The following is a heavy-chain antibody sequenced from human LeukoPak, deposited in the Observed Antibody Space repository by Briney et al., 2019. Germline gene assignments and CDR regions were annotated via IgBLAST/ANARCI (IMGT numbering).Heavy chain of an antibody. V-gene: IGHV4-59*11. CDR1: GGSISSHY. J-gene: IGHJ5*02. D-gene: IGHD3-10*01. CDR2: IYHSGST. CDR3: ARGGEGFDP. Sequence: PSETLSLTCTVSGGSISSHYWSWIRQPPGKGLEWIGEIYHSGSTNYNPSLKSRVTISVDKSKNQFSLKLSSVTAADTAVYYCARGGEGFDPWGQGTLVTVSS.